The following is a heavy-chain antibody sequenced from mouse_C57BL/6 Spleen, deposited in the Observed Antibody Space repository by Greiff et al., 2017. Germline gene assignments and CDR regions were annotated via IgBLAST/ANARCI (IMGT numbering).Heavy chain of an antibody. CDR3: ARQGNDYDSFAY. V-gene: IGHV5-9*01. D-gene: IGHD2-4*01. CDR2: ISGGGGTT. J-gene: IGHJ3*01. Sequence: EVMLVESGGGLVKPGGSLKLSCAASGFTFSSYTMSWVRQTPEKRLEWVATISGGGGTTYYPDSVKGRFTISRDNAKNTLYLQMSSLRSEDTALYYCARQGNDYDSFAYWGQGTLVTVSA. CDR1: GFTFSSYT.